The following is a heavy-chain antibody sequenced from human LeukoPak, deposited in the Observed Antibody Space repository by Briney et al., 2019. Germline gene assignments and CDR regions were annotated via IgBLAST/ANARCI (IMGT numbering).Heavy chain of an antibody. Sequence: GGSLRLSCTVGGFTFSSHWMSWVRQAPGKGLEWVANIKQDGSEKYYVDSVKGRFTISRGNAKNSLYLQVSSLRDEDTAVYYCARVWWDSSYWNFDHWGRGTLVTVSS. CDR1: GFTFSSHW. J-gene: IGHJ2*01. V-gene: IGHV3-7*05. CDR2: IKQDGSEK. CDR3: ARVWWDSSYWNFDH. D-gene: IGHD1-26*01.